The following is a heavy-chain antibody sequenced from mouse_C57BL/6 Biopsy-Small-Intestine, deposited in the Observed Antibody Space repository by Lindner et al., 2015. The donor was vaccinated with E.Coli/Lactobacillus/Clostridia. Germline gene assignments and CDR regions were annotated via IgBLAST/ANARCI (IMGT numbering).Heavy chain of an antibody. Sequence: VQLQESGAELAKPGASVKLSCKASGYTFTTYWMHWVKQRPGQGLEWIGYINPSSGYTEYNQKFKDKATLTADRSSSTAYMQLSSLTFEDSAVYYCARSGAFRSMDYWGQGPSVTVSS. D-gene: IGHD3-1*01. CDR2: INPSSGYT. CDR3: ARSGAFRSMDY. V-gene: IGHV1-7*01. J-gene: IGHJ4*01. CDR1: GYTFTTYW.